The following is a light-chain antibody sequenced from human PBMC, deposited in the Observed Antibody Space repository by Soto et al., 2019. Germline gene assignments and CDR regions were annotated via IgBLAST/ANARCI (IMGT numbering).Light chain of an antibody. V-gene: IGKV1-6*01. CDR3: LQDSYFLT. CDR1: HDISND. Sequence: IQLTQSPSSLSASVGDRFTITCRASHDISNDLAWYQQKPGKVPRLLIYAASTLQSGVPSRFSGSGSGTDFTLTISSLQPEDFATYYCLQDSYFLTFGPGTKVDIK. J-gene: IGKJ3*01. CDR2: AAS.